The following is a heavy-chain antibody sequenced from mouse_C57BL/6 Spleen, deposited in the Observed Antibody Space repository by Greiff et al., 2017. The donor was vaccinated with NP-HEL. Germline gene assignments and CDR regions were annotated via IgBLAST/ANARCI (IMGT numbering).Heavy chain of an antibody. CDR3: ARGLGGYAMDY. CDR2: INPNNGGT. D-gene: IGHD4-1*01. Sequence: EVQLQQSGPELVKPGASVKIPCKASGYTFTDYNMDWVKQSHGKSLEWIGDINPNNGGTIYNQKFKGKATLTVAKSSSTAYMELRSLTSEDTAVYYCARGLGGYAMDYWGQGTSVTVSS. CDR1: GYTFTDYN. V-gene: IGHV1-18*01. J-gene: IGHJ4*01.